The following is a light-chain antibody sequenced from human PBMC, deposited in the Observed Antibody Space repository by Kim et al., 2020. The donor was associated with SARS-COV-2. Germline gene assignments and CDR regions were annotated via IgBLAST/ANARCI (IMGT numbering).Light chain of an antibody. CDR3: QAWDSSTVV. CDR1: KLGDKY. V-gene: IGLV3-1*01. Sequence: VSPGQTASITCSGDKLGDKYACWYQQKPGQSPVLVIYQDSKRPSGIPERFSRSNSGNTATLTISGTQAMDEADYYCQAWDSSTVVFGGGTQLTVL. CDR2: QDS. J-gene: IGLJ2*01.